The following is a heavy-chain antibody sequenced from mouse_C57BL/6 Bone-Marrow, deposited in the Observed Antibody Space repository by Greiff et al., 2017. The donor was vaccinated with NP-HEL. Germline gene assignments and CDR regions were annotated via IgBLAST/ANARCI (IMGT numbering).Heavy chain of an antibody. D-gene: IGHD1-1*01. J-gene: IGHJ2*01. CDR2: IDPSDSYT. CDR1: GYTFTSYW. Sequence: VQLQQPGAELVMPGASVKLSCKASGYTFTSYWMHWVKQRPGQGLEWIGEIDPSDSYTNYNQKFKGKSTLTVDKSSSTAYMQLSSLTSEDSAVYYCARGEGTCYYGSNYFDHWGQGTTLTVSS. CDR3: ARGEGTCYYGSNYFDH. V-gene: IGHV1-69*01.